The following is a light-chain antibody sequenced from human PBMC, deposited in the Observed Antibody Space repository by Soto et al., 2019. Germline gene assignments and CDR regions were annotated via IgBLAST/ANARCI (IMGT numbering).Light chain of an antibody. Sequence: EVVLTQFPATLSVSPGERATLSCRASQSVSSNLAWYQQKPGQAPRLLIYGASTRATGIPARFSGSGSGTEFTLTISSLQSEDFAVYYCQQYNNWPPITFGQGTRLEIK. CDR2: GAS. J-gene: IGKJ5*01. V-gene: IGKV3-15*01. CDR3: QQYNNWPPIT. CDR1: QSVSSN.